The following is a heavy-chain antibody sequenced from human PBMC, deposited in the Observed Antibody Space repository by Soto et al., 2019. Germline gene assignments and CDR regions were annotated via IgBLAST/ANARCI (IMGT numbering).Heavy chain of an antibody. D-gene: IGHD6-6*01. V-gene: IGHV4-30-2*01. CDR1: GGSITTVGYS. J-gene: IGHJ4*02. CDR2: IFHSGIS. CDR3: ARRISARTYYFDY. Sequence: QLQLQESGSGLVKPSQTLSLTCAVSGGSITTVGYSWSWIRQPPGKGLEWIGYIFHSGISYSNPSLKGRVTMSGDGSKNRFSLRLSSVTAADTAVYYCARRISARTYYFDYWGQGTLVTVSS.